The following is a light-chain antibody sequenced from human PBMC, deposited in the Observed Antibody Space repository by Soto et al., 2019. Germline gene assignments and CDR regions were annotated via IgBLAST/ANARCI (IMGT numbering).Light chain of an antibody. J-gene: IGKJ2*01. Sequence: DIQMTQSPSSLSASVGDRVTITCRASQSISSYLNWYQQKPGKAPQLLIYAASSLQSGVPSRCSGSGSGTDFTLTISSLQPEDFATYYWQQSYSPPHTFGQGTKLESK. CDR1: QSISSY. V-gene: IGKV1-39*01. CDR2: AAS. CDR3: QQSYSPPHT.